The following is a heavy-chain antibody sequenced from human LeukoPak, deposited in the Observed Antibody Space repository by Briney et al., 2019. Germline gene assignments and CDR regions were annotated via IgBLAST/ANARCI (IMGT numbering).Heavy chain of an antibody. CDR3: ARGRRYSSGWAGGAFDI. CDR1: GGSFSGYY. CDR2: INHSGST. Sequence: SETLSLTCAVYGGSFSGYYWSWIRQPPGKGLEWIGEINHSGSTNYNPSLKSRVTISVDTSKNQFSLKLSSVTAADTAVYYCARGRRYSSGWAGGAFDIWGQGTMVTVSS. J-gene: IGHJ3*02. V-gene: IGHV4-34*01. D-gene: IGHD6-19*01.